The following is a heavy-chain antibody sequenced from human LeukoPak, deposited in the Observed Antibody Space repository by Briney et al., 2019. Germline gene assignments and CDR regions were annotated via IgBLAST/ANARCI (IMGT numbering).Heavy chain of an antibody. CDR2: IYSGSST. Sequence: GGSLRLSRAASGFTVSSNYMSWVRQAPGKGLEWVSVIYSGSSTYYADSVKGRFTISRDNSKNTLYLQMNSLRAEDTAVYYCAREGLSSSAIDYWGQGTLVTVSS. D-gene: IGHD6-6*01. CDR1: GFTVSSNY. V-gene: IGHV3-53*01. J-gene: IGHJ4*02. CDR3: AREGLSSSAIDY.